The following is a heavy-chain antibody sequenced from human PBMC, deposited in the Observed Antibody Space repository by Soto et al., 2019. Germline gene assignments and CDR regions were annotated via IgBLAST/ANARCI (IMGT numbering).Heavy chain of an antibody. Sequence: EVQLLESGGDLVRPGGSLRLSCAASGFTFSTYSMNWVRQAPGRGLEWVSSISSSSSFIYYADSVKGRFTISRDNAKNTLFLQMRSLRAEDTGVYYCAKDLGYSNPAEFDYWGQGTLVTVCS. V-gene: IGHV3-21*01. CDR2: ISSSSSFI. D-gene: IGHD4-4*01. CDR3: AKDLGYSNPAEFDY. J-gene: IGHJ4*02. CDR1: GFTFSTYS.